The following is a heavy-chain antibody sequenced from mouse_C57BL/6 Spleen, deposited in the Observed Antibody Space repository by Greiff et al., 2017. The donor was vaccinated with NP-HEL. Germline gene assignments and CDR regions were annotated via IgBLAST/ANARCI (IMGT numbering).Heavy chain of an antibody. CDR1: GYSFTDYN. CDR3: ARFRYYGSSEYFDV. CDR2: INPNYGTT. J-gene: IGHJ1*03. D-gene: IGHD1-1*01. V-gene: IGHV1-39*01. Sequence: EVKLQESGPELVKPGASVKISCKASGYSFTDYNMNWVKQSNGKSLEWIGVINPNYGTTSYNQKFKGKATLTVDQSSSTAYMQLNSLTSEDSAVYYCARFRYYGSSEYFDVWGTGTTVTVSS.